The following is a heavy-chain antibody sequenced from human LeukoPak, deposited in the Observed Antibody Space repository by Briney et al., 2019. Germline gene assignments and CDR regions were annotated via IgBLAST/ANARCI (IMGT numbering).Heavy chain of an antibody. CDR2: ISAGGGAI. D-gene: IGHD6-13*01. CDR3: AKDRARAAAGFFDY. J-gene: IGHJ4*02. Sequence: GGSLRLSCAASGFTFSSYWMSWVRQAPGEGLEWVSSISAGGGAIYYADSVKGRFTISRDNSKNTLDLQLNSLRAEDTAVYYCAKDRARAAAGFFDYWGQGTLVTVSS. CDR1: GFTFSSYW. V-gene: IGHV3-23*01.